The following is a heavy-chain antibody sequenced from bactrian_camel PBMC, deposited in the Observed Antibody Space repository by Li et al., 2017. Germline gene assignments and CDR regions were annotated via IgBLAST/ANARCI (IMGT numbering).Heavy chain of an antibody. CDR2: IWPGGREP. J-gene: IGHJ6*01. CDR3: ASAHWTDCSGGYCPLGY. V-gene: IGHV3S54*01. CDR1: GSIYTTNC. D-gene: IGHD2*01. Sequence: VQLVESGGGSVQAGGSLRLSCAASGSIYTTNCMVWFRQTPGKEREGAAAIWPGGREPTYSDAVKGRFTISRDNAKNTLYLQLNSLKTEDTAMYYCASAHWTDCSGGYCPLGYWGQGTQVTVS.